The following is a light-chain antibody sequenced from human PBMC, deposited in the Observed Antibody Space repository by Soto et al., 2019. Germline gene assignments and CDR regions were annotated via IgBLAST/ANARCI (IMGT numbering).Light chain of an antibody. V-gene: IGKV1-39*01. J-gene: IGKJ1*01. CDR3: QQSSNIPWT. CDR1: QNIENY. Sequence: IQLTQSPSSLSASVGDRVTVSCRSSQNIENYLSWYVQRPGKAPELLVYSTSKLKSGVPSRFRGSGSGTDFSLTISSLQSEDFGTYYCQQSSNIPWTFGQGTKLEIK. CDR2: STS.